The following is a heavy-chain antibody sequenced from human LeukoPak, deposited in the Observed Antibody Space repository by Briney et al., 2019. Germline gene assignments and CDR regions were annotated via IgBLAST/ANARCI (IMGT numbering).Heavy chain of an antibody. J-gene: IGHJ4*02. CDR3: VRFGLTSSLDY. CDR2: IYDT. CDR1: GYRLTNNW. Sequence: GESLKISCKISGYRLTNNWIGWVRQVPGKGLEWMGLIYDTRYSPSFQGQVTFSVDTSISTAYLQWSGLRASDTAIYYCVRFGLTSSLDYWGLGTLVTVSS. V-gene: IGHV5-51*01. D-gene: IGHD6-13*01.